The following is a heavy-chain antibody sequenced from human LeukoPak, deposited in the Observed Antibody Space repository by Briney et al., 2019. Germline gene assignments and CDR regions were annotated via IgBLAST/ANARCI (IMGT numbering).Heavy chain of an antibody. V-gene: IGHV3-64D*06. CDR3: VKDYYGSGSYLGSHYFDY. J-gene: IGHJ4*02. Sequence: PGGSLRLSCSASGFTFSTYAMHWVRQAPGKGLEYVSAISSNGGSTYYADSVEGRFTISRDNSKNTLYLQMSSLRAEDTAVYYCVKDYYGSGSYLGSHYFDYWGQGTLVTVSS. D-gene: IGHD3-10*01. CDR1: GFTFSTYA. CDR2: ISSNGGST.